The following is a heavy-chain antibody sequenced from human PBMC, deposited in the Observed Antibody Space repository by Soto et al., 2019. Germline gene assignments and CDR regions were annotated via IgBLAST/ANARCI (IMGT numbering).Heavy chain of an antibody. CDR2: VHYSGST. Sequence: QVQLQESGPGLLKPSETLSLTCTVSGGSISNYHWSWIRQPPVKGLEWIGYVHYSGSTNYNSSLNSRVTVAIHTSKSQFSLKVTSVTAADTAVYYCARHRYDLCNEFAYWGRGTLVTVSS. CDR1: GGSISNYH. J-gene: IGHJ4*02. D-gene: IGHD5-12*01. V-gene: IGHV4-59*08. CDR3: ARHRYDLCNEFAY.